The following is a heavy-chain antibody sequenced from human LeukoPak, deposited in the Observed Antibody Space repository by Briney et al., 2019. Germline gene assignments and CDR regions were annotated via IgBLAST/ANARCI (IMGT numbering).Heavy chain of an antibody. CDR1: GGSFSGYY. V-gene: IGHV4-34*01. Sequence: SETLSLTCAVYGGSFSGYYWSWIRQPPGKGLEWIGEINHSGSTNYNPSLKSRVTISVDTSKNQLSLKLSSVTAADTAVYYCARVSYWYFDLWGRGTLATVSS. CDR2: INHSGST. J-gene: IGHJ2*01. CDR3: ARVSYWYFDL.